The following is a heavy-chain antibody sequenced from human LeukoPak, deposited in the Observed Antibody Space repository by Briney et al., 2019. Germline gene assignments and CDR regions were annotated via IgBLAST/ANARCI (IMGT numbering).Heavy chain of an antibody. CDR1: GFTVSSNH. D-gene: IGHD7-27*01. V-gene: IGHV3-66*01. CDR2: IYSGGTI. J-gene: IGHJ4*02. Sequence: PGGSLRLSCAASGFTVSSNHMSWVRQAPGKGLEWVSVIYSGGTIYYADSVKGRFTISRDNSKNTVYLEMNSLRAEDTAVYHCARDGENHYYDYWGQGTLVTVST. CDR3: ARDGENHYYDY.